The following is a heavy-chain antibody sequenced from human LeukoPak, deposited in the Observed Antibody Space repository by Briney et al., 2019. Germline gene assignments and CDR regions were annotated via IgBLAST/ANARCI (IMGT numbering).Heavy chain of an antibody. CDR3: ARDSSGWSQGIDY. Sequence: SETLSLTCTVSGGSISSYYWIWMRQPAAKELEGIGRIYSSVGTNYNTSLNSRVNMSVDTSKKQFSLKLSSVPAADTAVYYCARDSSGWSQGIDYWGQGILVTVSS. CDR1: GGSISSYY. V-gene: IGHV4-4*07. CDR2: IYSSVGT. J-gene: IGHJ4*02. D-gene: IGHD6-19*01.